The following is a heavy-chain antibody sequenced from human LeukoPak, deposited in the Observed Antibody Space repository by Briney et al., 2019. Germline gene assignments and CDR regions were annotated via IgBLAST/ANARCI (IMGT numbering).Heavy chain of an antibody. Sequence: SETLSLTCTLSGGSISSYYWSWIRQPPGKGLEWIGYIYYSGSTNYNPSLKSRVTISVDTSKNQFSLKLSSVTAADTAVYYCARGYYDFWSGYDEFDPWGQGTLVTVSS. D-gene: IGHD3-3*01. CDR1: GGSISSYY. J-gene: IGHJ5*02. CDR2: IYYSGST. CDR3: ARGYYDFWSGYDEFDP. V-gene: IGHV4-59*01.